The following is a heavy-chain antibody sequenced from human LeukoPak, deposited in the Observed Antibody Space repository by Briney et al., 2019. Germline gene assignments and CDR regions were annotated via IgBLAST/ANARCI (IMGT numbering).Heavy chain of an antibody. D-gene: IGHD2-2*01. CDR2: INHSGST. V-gene: IGHV4-34*01. CDR1: GGSFSGYY. Sequence: PSETLSLTCAVYGGSFSGYYWSWIRQPPGKGLEWIGEINHSGSTNYNPSLKSRVTISVDTSKNQFSLKLSCVSAADTAVYYCARGLDVVVPAAIGSWFDPWGQGTLVTVSS. J-gene: IGHJ5*02. CDR3: ARGLDVVVPAAIGSWFDP.